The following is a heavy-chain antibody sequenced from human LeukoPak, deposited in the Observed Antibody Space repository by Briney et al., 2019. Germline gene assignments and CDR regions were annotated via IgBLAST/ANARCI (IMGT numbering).Heavy chain of an antibody. CDR1: GGSISSYY. Sequence: PSETLSLTCTVSGGSISSYYWSWIRQPPGKGLEWIGYIYYSGSTNYNPSLKSRVTISVDTSKNQFSLKLSSVTAADTAVYYCARLVRELHYYYYGMDVWGQGTTVTVSS. CDR3: ARLVRELHYYYYGMDV. J-gene: IGHJ6*02. V-gene: IGHV4-59*08. CDR2: IYYSGST. D-gene: IGHD1-26*01.